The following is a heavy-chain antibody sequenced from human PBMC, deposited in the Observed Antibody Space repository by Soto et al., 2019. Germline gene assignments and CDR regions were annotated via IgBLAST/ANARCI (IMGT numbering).Heavy chain of an antibody. J-gene: IGHJ4*02. CDR2: IWYDGSNK. CDR1: GFTFISYG. V-gene: IGHV3-33*01. Sequence: PWGSLRLSCAASGFTFISYGIHFCRHAPGKWLEWVAVIWYDGSNKYYADSVKGRFTISRDNSKNTLYLQMNSLRAEDTAVYYCARDYYDSSGYFDYWGQGTLVTVSS. CDR3: ARDYYDSSGYFDY. D-gene: IGHD3-22*01.